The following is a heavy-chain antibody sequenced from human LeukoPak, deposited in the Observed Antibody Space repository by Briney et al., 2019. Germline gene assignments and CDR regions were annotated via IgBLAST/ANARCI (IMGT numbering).Heavy chain of an antibody. Sequence: GGSLRLSCAASGFTFSSYAMSWVRQAPGKGLEWVSAISGSGGSTYYADSVKGRFTISRDNSKNTLYLQMNSLRAEDTAVYYCARVARYYYDSSGYYYNNYFDYWGQGTLVTVSS. V-gene: IGHV3-23*01. CDR2: ISGSGGST. D-gene: IGHD3-22*01. J-gene: IGHJ4*02. CDR1: GFTFSSYA. CDR3: ARVARYYYDSSGYYYNNYFDY.